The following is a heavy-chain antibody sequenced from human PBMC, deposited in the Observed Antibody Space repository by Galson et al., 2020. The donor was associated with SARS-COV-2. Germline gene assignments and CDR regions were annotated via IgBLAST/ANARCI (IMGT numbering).Heavy chain of an antibody. CDR2: ISSSGSTI. D-gene: IGHD6-13*01. Sequence: NSGGSLRLSCAASGFTFSDYYMSWIRQAPGKGLEWVSYISSSGSTIYYADSVKGRFTISRDNAKNSLYLQMNSLRAEDTAVYYCARDTDSSSWYDLDYWGQGTLVTVSS. V-gene: IGHV3-11*01. J-gene: IGHJ4*02. CDR3: ARDTDSSSWYDLDY. CDR1: GFTFSDYY.